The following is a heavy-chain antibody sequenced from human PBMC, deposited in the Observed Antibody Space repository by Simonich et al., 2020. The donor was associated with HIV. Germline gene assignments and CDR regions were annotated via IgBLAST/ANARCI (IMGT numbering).Heavy chain of an antibody. V-gene: IGHV1-2*02. CDR2: INPNSGGT. CDR1: GYTFTDNP. CDR3: AREGAMLDDAFDI. Sequence: QAQLVQSGAELKNPGASVKVSCKASGYTFTDNPMHWVRQAPGQGLEWRGWINPNSGGTEYAQKFKGRVTMTRDTSMSTAYMELSRLRTDDTAVYFCAREGAMLDDAFDIWGQGTMVTVSS. J-gene: IGHJ3*02. D-gene: IGHD1-1*01.